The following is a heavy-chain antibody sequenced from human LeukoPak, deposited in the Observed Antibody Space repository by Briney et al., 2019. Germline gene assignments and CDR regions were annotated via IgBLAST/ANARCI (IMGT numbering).Heavy chain of an antibody. Sequence: SVKVSCKASGGTFSSYAISWVRQAPGQGLEWMGGIIPIFGTANYAQKFQGRVTITADESTSTAYMELSSLRSEDTAVYYCARDNPMVRGVPGEWGQGTLVTVSS. CDR2: IIPIFGTA. CDR1: GGTFSSYA. D-gene: IGHD3-10*01. CDR3: ARDNPMVRGVPGE. J-gene: IGHJ4*02. V-gene: IGHV1-69*13.